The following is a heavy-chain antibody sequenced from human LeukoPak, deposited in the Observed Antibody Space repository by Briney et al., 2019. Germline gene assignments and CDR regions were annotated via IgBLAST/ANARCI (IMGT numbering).Heavy chain of an antibody. CDR1: GYTFTSYG. J-gene: IGHJ4*02. CDR3: AKNSSSWYYY. Sequence: VASVKVSCKASGYTFTSYGISWVRQAPGQGLEWMGRINPNSGGTNYAQKFQGRVTMTRDTSISTAYMELSRLRSEDTAVYYCAKNSSSWYYYWGQGTLVTVSS. V-gene: IGHV1-2*06. CDR2: INPNSGGT. D-gene: IGHD6-13*01.